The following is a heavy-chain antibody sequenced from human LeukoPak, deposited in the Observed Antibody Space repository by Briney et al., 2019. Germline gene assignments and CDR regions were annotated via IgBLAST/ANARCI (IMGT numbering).Heavy chain of an antibody. Sequence: ASVKVSCKASGYTFTDYNMHWVRQVPGQGLEWMGWINPNSGDTNYAQNFQGRVTMTRDTSISTAYMELNRLRSDDTAVYYCAIVGEALDYWGQGTLVTVSS. CDR2: INPNSGDT. D-gene: IGHD4-17*01. V-gene: IGHV1-2*02. J-gene: IGHJ4*02. CDR3: AIVGEALDY. CDR1: GYTFTDYN.